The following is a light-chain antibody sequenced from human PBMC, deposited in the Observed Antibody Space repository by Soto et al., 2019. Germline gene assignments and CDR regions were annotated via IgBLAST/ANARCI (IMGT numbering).Light chain of an antibody. V-gene: IGKV1D-12*01. Sequence: DIQMTQSPSSVSASVGDRVTITCRASQGINSWLAWYQQKPGKAPKLLMYSTSNLQSGVPSRFSGSGSGTDFTLTITSLQPEDFATYFCQQSESLPPTFGGGTKVEIK. CDR1: QGINSW. CDR2: STS. CDR3: QQSESLPPT. J-gene: IGKJ4*01.